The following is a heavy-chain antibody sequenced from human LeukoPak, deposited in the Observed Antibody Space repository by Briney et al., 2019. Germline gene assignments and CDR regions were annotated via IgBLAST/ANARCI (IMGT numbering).Heavy chain of an antibody. CDR2: IYYSGTT. V-gene: IGHV4-59*08. CDR3: ARLKFDVLTGYYEALDY. CDR1: GDSLINFY. Sequence: PSETLSLTCTVSGDSLINFYWSWIRQPPGKGLEWSGYIYYSGTTNYNPSLKSRVTMSVDTSKNQFSLKLRSVTAADTAVYYCARLKFDVLTGYYEALDYWGQGTLVTVSS. J-gene: IGHJ4*02. D-gene: IGHD3-9*01.